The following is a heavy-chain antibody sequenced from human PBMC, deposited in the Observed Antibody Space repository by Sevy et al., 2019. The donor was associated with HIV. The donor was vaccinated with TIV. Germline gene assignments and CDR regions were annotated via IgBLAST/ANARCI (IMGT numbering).Heavy chain of an antibody. CDR2: ISSSGSTI. Sequence: GGSLRLSCAASGFTFSDYYMSWIRQAPGKGLEWVSYISSSGSTIYYADSVKGRFTISRDNAKNSLYLQMNSLRAEDTAVYYCARCSRDRDRYSSGWYGDGWGQGTLVTVSS. J-gene: IGHJ4*02. CDR3: ARCSRDRDRYSSGWYGDG. CDR1: GFTFSDYY. V-gene: IGHV3-11*01. D-gene: IGHD6-19*01.